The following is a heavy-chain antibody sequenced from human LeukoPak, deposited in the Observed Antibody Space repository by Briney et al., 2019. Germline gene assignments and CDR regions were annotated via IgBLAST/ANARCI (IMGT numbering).Heavy chain of an antibody. Sequence: GGSLRLSCAASGFTFSNAWMSWVRQAPGKGLEWVGRIKSKTDGGTTDYAAPVKGRFTISRDDSKNTLYLQMNSLKTEDTAVYYCTMEGLQLWLNPRVGRLRYWGQGTLVTVSS. V-gene: IGHV3-15*01. D-gene: IGHD5-18*01. CDR1: GFTFSNAW. CDR2: IKSKTDGGTT. CDR3: TMEGLQLWLNPRVGRLRY. J-gene: IGHJ4*02.